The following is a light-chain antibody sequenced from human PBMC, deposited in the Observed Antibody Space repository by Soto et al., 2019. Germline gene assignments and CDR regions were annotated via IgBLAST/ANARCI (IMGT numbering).Light chain of an antibody. CDR2: AAS. V-gene: IGKV1-27*01. CDR3: QKYNSAPLT. J-gene: IGKJ3*01. Sequence: DIQMTQSPSSLSASVGDRVTITCRASQAISNYLAWYQQKPGKDPKLLIYAASTLQSGVPARFSGSGSGTDFTLTISSLQPEDVATYYCQKYNSAPLTFGPGTKVELK. CDR1: QAISNY.